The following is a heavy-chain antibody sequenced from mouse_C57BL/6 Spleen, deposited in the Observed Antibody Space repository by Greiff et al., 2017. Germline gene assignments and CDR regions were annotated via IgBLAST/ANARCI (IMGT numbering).Heavy chain of an antibody. Sequence: VQLQESGAELVKPGASVKISCKASGYAFSSYWMNWVKQRPGKGLEWIGQIYPGDGDTNYNGKFKGKATLTADKSSSTASMQLSSLTSEDSAVYFCARSRTAQATVAYWGQGTLVTVSA. CDR3: ARSRTAQATVAY. CDR1: GYAFSSYW. CDR2: IYPGDGDT. J-gene: IGHJ3*01. V-gene: IGHV1-80*01. D-gene: IGHD3-2*02.